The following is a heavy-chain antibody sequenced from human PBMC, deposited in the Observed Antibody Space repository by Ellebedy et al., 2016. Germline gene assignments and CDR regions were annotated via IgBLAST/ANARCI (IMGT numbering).Heavy chain of an antibody. V-gene: IGHV1-18*01. J-gene: IGHJ4*02. CDR1: GYTFPSYG. CDR3: SRYYYDSSGPEFDY. Sequence: ASVKVSCXASGYTFPSYGISWVRQAPRQGLEWMGWISAYNGNTNYAQKLQGRVTMTTDTSTSTAYMELRSLRSDDTAVYYCSRYYYDSSGPEFDYWGQGTLVTVSS. D-gene: IGHD3-22*01. CDR2: ISAYNGNT.